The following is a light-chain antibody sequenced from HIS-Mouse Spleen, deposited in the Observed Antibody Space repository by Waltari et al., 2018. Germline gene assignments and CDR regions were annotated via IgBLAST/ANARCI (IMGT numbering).Light chain of an antibody. CDR1: SGHSSYA. Sequence: QLVLTQSPSASASLGASVTLTYTLSSGHSSYAIACHQQQPEKGPRYLMKLNSDGSHSKGDGIPDRFSGSSSGAERYLTISSLQSEDEADYYCQTWGTGIRVFGGGTKLTVL. J-gene: IGLJ3*02. CDR3: QTWGTGIRV. V-gene: IGLV4-69*01. CDR2: LNSDGSH.